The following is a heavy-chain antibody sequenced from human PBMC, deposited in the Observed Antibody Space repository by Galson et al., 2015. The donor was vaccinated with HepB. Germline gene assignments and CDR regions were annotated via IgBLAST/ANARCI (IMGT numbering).Heavy chain of an antibody. CDR1: NYSMTSGYY. D-gene: IGHD1-1*01. J-gene: IGHJ3*01. CDR2: IYTSGST. Sequence: SLTCVVSNYSMTSGYYWGWIRQAPEKGLEWIATIYTSGSTYRRASLKSRLTISIDTSKNQFSLELNSVTAADTGLYFCARGLSTITTRAFDVWGQGTVVTASS. CDR3: ARGLSTITTRAFDV. V-gene: IGHV4-38-2*01.